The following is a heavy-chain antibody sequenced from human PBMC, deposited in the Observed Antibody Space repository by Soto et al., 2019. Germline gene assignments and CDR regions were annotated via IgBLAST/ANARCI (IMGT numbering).Heavy chain of an antibody. J-gene: IGHJ1*01. CDR2: IYHSGST. CDR1: GGSISRGGYS. Sequence: QLQLQESGSGLVKPSQTLSLTCAVSGGSISRGGYSWSWIRQPPGKGLEWIGYIYHSGSTYYNPSLKSRVTISVDRSKNQFSLKLSSVTAADTAVYYCARGYYYDSSGYIDFQHWGQGTLVTVSS. V-gene: IGHV4-30-2*01. CDR3: ARGYYYDSSGYIDFQH. D-gene: IGHD3-22*01.